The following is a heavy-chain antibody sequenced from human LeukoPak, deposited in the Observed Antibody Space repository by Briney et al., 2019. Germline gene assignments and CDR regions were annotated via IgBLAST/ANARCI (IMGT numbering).Heavy chain of an antibody. CDR2: IYYRGST. CDR1: GGSISTYY. V-gene: IGHV4-59*01. Sequence: PSETLSLTCTVSGGSISTYYWSWIRQPPGKGLEWIGYIYYRGSTSYNPSLKSRVTILVDTSKNQFSLNLNSMTAADTAVYHCAKGGYTTGGYWYLDLWGRGTLVTVSS. CDR3: AKGGYTTGGYWYLDL. D-gene: IGHD4-17*01. J-gene: IGHJ2*01.